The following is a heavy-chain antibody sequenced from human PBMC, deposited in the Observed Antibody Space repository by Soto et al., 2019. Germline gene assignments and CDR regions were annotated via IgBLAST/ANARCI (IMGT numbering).Heavy chain of an antibody. CDR2: ITGSGDLT. V-gene: IGHV3-23*01. CDR1: GSTFSSYT. CDR3: AREERSNSGYDYITGDSYYHALDV. Sequence: EVQLLESGGGSVQPGGSLRLSCAAPGSTFSSYTFHWVRQAPGKGLEWVSCITGSGDLTHYAESVQGRFTISRDQSRSMLYLQMKALRVEDTAVYYCAREERSNSGYDYITGDSYYHALDVWGLGTTVTVPS. D-gene: IGHD5-12*01. J-gene: IGHJ6*02.